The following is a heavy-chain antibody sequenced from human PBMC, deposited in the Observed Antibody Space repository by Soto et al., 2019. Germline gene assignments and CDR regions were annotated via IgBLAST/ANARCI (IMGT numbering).Heavy chain of an antibody. V-gene: IGHV3-30*18. Sequence: QVYLVESGGGVDQPGRSLRLSCAASGFSFSTYGMHWVRQAPDKGLEWVAVVSYDGRSKYYADSVKGRFTISRDNSENTLFLQMNSLRPDDTAVYYCAKSALENIWYYFGMDVWGQGTTVTVSS. CDR3: AKSALENIWYYFGMDV. J-gene: IGHJ6*01. CDR2: VSYDGRSK. CDR1: GFSFSTYG. D-gene: IGHD1-1*01.